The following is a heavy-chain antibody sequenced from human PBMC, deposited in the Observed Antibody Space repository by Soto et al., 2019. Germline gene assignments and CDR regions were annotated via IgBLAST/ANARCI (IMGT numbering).Heavy chain of an antibody. CDR1: GYSFTTYW. Sequence: VESLKISCKGSGYSFTTYWIGWVRQMPGKGLEWMGIIYPGDSDTRYSPSFQGQVTISADKSTSTAYLQWSSLKASDTAMYYCARRDDSPTAEYFQHWGQGTLVTVSS. CDR2: IYPGDSDT. J-gene: IGHJ1*01. CDR3: ARRDDSPTAEYFQH. D-gene: IGHD2-21*01. V-gene: IGHV5-51*01.